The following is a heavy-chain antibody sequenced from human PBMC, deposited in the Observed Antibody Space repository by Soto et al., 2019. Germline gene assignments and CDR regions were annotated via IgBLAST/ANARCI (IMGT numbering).Heavy chain of an antibody. CDR2: ISYDGSTE. J-gene: IGHJ3*02. CDR3: ASQDGLPDPVDI. V-gene: IGHV3-30*03. CDR1: AVTFRNYG. Sequence: GGALRLSCAAAAVTFRNYGMHWVRRAPSKGRERGPVISYDGSTEYYADSVKGRFTISRDNSKNTLYLQMNSLRAEDTALYYCASQDGLPDPVDIWGQRIMVTVSS.